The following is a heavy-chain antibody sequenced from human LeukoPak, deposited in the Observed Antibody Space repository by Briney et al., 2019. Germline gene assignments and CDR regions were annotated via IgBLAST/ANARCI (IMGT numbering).Heavy chain of an antibody. CDR1: GYTFTGYY. Sequence: ASVKVSCKASGYTFTGYYIHWVRQAPGQGLECIGWINPNSGGTNYAQKFQGRVTMIRDTSLSTAHMELSRLRSDDAAVYYCARGGSGSYFSWLDPWGQGTLVTVSS. CDR3: ARGGSGSYFSWLDP. J-gene: IGHJ5*02. D-gene: IGHD3-10*01. V-gene: IGHV1-2*02. CDR2: INPNSGGT.